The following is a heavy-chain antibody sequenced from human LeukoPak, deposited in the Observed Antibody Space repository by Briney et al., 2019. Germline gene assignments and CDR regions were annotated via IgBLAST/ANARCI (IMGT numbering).Heavy chain of an antibody. CDR2: ISGSGGST. V-gene: IGHV3-23*01. J-gene: IGHJ4*02. CDR3: AKDLSGSYQYYFDY. Sequence: GGSLRLSCAASGFTFSSYAMSWVRQAPGKGLEGVSAISGSGGSTYYADSVKGRFTISRDNSKNTLYLQTNSLRAEDTAVYYCAKDLSGSYQYYFDYWGQGTLVTVSS. D-gene: IGHD1-26*01. CDR1: GFTFSSYA.